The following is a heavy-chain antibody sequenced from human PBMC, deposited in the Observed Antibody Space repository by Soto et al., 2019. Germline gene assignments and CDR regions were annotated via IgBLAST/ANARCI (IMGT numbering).Heavy chain of an antibody. CDR3: ARGPVWFGELSDWFDP. CDR2: ISTFNGNT. D-gene: IGHD3-10*01. CDR1: GYTFTSYG. J-gene: IGHJ5*02. V-gene: IGHV1-18*01. Sequence: QVQLVQSGAEVKKPGASVKVSCRASGYTFTSYGITWVRQAPAQGLEWMGWISTFNGNTNYAQDLQGRVTMTTGTSTSTAYMELRSLRSDDTAVYYCARGPVWFGELSDWFDPWGQGTLVTASS.